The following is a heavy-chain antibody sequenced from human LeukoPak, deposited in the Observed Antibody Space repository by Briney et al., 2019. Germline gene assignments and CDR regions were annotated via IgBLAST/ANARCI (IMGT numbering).Heavy chain of an antibody. V-gene: IGHV1-18*01. CDR1: GYTFASYG. CDR2: ISAYNGDT. CDR3: ARDTARITTPGGPDY. D-gene: IGHD6-13*01. J-gene: IGHJ4*02. Sequence: ASVKVSCKASGYTFASYGTSWVRQAPGQGLEWMGWISAYNGDTKYAQHLQGRVTLTTDTSTGTAYMELRSLTSDDTALYYCARDTARITTPGGPDYWGQGTLVTVSS.